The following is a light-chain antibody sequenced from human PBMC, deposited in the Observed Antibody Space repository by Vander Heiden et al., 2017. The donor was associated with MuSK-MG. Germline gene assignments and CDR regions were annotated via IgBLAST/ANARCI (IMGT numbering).Light chain of an antibody. CDR2: SAS. J-gene: IGKJ1*01. Sequence: DIQLTQSPSFLSASVGDRVTITCRASQGINSYLAWYQQKSGKAPKLLIHSASTLQSGVPSRFNGSGSGTEFTLTIISLQPEEYATYYCQQAQSHPRTFGQGTTVEI. V-gene: IGKV1-9*01. CDR1: QGINSY. CDR3: QQAQSHPRT.